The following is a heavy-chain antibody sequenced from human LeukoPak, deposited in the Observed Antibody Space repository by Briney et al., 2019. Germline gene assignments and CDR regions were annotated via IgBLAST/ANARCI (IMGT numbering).Heavy chain of an antibody. CDR2: IYPGDSDT. CDR3: AGRRLVVPAAPSIPNLSSSSISVPANPRYYYYYMDV. D-gene: IGHD2-2*01. CDR1: GYSFTSYW. V-gene: IGHV5-51*01. J-gene: IGHJ6*03. Sequence: GESLKISCKGSGYSFTSYWIGWVRQMPGKGLEWMGIIYPGDSDTRYSPSFQGQVTISADKSISTAYLQWSSLKASDTAMYYCAGRRLVVPAAPSIPNLSSSSISVPANPRYYYYYMDVWGKGTTVTVSS.